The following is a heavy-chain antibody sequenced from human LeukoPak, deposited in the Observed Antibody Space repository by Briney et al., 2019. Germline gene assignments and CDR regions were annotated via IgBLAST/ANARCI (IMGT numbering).Heavy chain of an antibody. Sequence: PSETLSLTRTVSGGSISSYYWSWVRQPPGKGLGWIGYIYYSGSTNYNPSLKSRVTISVDTSKNQFSLKRSSVTAAPTAVYYCAEGRIVYAYGFDIWGQGTMVTVSS. D-gene: IGHD2-8*01. J-gene: IGHJ3*02. CDR2: IYYSGST. V-gene: IGHV4-59*01. CDR1: GGSISSYY. CDR3: AEGRIVYAYGFDI.